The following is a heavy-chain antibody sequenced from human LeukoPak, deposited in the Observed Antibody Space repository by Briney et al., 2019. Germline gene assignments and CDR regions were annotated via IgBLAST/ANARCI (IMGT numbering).Heavy chain of an antibody. CDR3: ARVERDCSVGSCYRAFDI. J-gene: IGHJ3*02. D-gene: IGHD2-15*01. CDR1: GFTFSSYE. Sequence: PGGSLRLSCAASGFTFSSYEMNWVRQAPGKGLEWVSYISSSGSTIYYADSVKGRFTISRDNAKNSLYLQMNSLRAEDTAVYYCARVERDCSVGSCYRAFDIWGQGTMVTVSS. CDR2: ISSSGSTI. V-gene: IGHV3-48*03.